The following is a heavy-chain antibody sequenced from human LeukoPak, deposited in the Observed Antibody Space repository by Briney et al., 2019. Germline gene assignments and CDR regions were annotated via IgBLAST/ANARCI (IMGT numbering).Heavy chain of an antibody. J-gene: IGHJ4*02. D-gene: IGHD3-22*01. CDR1: GFTFDDYA. Sequence: PGRSLRLSCAASGFTFDDYAVHWVRQAPGKGLEWVSGISWNSGSIGYADSVKGRFTISRDNAKNSLYLQMNSLRAEDTALYYCAKGIGSGYYYALDYWGQGTLVTVSS. CDR3: AKGIGSGYYYALDY. CDR2: ISWNSGSI. V-gene: IGHV3-9*01.